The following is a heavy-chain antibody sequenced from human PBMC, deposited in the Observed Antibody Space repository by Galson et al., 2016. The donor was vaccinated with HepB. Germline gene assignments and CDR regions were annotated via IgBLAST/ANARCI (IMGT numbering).Heavy chain of an antibody. CDR2: IFYTGST. V-gene: IGHV4-39*02. CDR3: ARGPPMVSFYYYYGIDV. J-gene: IGHJ6*01. Sequence: SETLSLTCNVSGGSISSSNYYWGWIRQPPGKGLEWLGTIFYTGSTYYNPSLKSRVTVSLDKSKNHFSLKVNSVTAADTAVYYCARGPPMVSFYYYYGIDVWGQGTTVTVSS. D-gene: IGHD1-14*01. CDR1: GGSISSSNYY.